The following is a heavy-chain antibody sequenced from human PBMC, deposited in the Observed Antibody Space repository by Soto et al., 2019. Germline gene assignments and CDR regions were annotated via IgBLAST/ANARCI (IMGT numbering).Heavy chain of an antibody. D-gene: IGHD1-26*01. CDR2: IHHSGST. V-gene: IGHV4-4*02. CDR1: GGSNSRSNW. J-gene: IGHJ6*02. CDR3: ARVAGSYYYGMGV. Sequence: SSETLSLTCALSGGSNSRSNWWSWVRQPPGKGLEWIGEIHHSGSTNYNPSLKSRVTISVDKSKNQYSLKLSSVTAADTAVYYCARVAGSYYYGMGVWGQGTTVT.